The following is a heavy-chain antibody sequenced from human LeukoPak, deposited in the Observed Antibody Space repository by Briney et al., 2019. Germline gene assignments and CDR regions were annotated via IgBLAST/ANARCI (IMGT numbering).Heavy chain of an antibody. CDR1: GGSISSYY. D-gene: IGHD6-13*01. CDR3: ARAFGGSSSWSDYYYYYMDV. CDR2: IYTSGST. V-gene: IGHV4-4*07. J-gene: IGHJ6*03. Sequence: KPSETLSLTCTVSGGSISSYYWSWIRQPAGKGLEWIGRIYTSGSTNYNPSLKSRVTMSVDTSKNRFSLKLSSVTAADTAVYYCARAFGGSSSWSDYYYYYMDVWGKGTTVTVSS.